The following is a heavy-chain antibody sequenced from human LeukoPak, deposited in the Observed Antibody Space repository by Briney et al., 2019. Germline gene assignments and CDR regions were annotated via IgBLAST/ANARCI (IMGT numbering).Heavy chain of an antibody. Sequence: ASVKVSCKASGYTFTSYYMHWVRQAPGQGLEWMGIINPSGGSTSYAQKLQGRVTMTRDMSTSTVYMELSSLRSEDTAVYCCAREGYSRGAFDIWGQGTMVTVSS. CDR2: INPSGGST. CDR3: AREGYSRGAFDI. D-gene: IGHD6-19*01. CDR1: GYTFTSYY. J-gene: IGHJ3*02. V-gene: IGHV1-46*01.